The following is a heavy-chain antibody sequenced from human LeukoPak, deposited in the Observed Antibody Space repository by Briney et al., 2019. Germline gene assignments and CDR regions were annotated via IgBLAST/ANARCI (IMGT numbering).Heavy chain of an antibody. J-gene: IGHJ4*02. Sequence: GGSLRLSCAPSGFTFSIYWMHWVRQAPGKGLVWVSRINMDGSSTSYADSVKGRFTISRDNAKNTLYLQMNSLRAEDTAVYYCASSFSSGQTWGQGTLVTVSS. D-gene: IGHD3-22*01. CDR3: ASSFSSGQT. CDR1: GFTFSIYW. V-gene: IGHV3-74*01. CDR2: INMDGSST.